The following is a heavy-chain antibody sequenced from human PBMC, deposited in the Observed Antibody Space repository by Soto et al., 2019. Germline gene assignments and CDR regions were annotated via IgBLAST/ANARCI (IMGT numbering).Heavy chain of an antibody. CDR3: AVTVTTPYGMDV. CDR1: GGTFSSYA. Sequence: QVQLVQSGAEVKKPGSSVKVSCKASGGTFSSYAISWVRQAPGQGLEWMGGIIPIFGTANYAQKFQGRVTITADESTSTADMELSRLRSEDTAVYYCAVTVTTPYGMDVWGQGTTVTVSS. D-gene: IGHD4-17*01. CDR2: IIPIFGTA. V-gene: IGHV1-69*01. J-gene: IGHJ6*02.